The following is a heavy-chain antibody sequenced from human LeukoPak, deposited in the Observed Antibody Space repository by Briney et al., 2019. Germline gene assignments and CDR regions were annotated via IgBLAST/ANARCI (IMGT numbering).Heavy chain of an antibody. V-gene: IGHV1-18*01. CDR1: GYTFTSYG. Sequence: ASVKVSCKASGYTFTSYGISWVRQAPGQGLEWMGWISAYNGNTNYAQKFQGRVTMTRDMSTSTDYMELSSLRSEDTAVYYCARDNSVEDTAWWFDPWGQGTLVTVSS. J-gene: IGHJ5*02. D-gene: IGHD4-23*01. CDR3: ARDNSVEDTAWWFDP. CDR2: ISAYNGNT.